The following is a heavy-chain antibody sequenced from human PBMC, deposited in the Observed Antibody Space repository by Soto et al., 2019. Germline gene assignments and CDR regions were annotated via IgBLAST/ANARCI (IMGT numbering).Heavy chain of an antibody. CDR3: ARGHGRFAH. J-gene: IGHJ4*02. CDR1: GWSFTGYY. CDR2: INHSGFT. Sequence: PXETLSLTCDVAGWSFTGYYWSWIRQPPGKGLEWIGEINHSGFTNYNPSLTGRVTISLDTSKSQFSLKLSSLTAADTAFYFCARGHGRFAHWGQGTLVTVSS. V-gene: IGHV4-34*01.